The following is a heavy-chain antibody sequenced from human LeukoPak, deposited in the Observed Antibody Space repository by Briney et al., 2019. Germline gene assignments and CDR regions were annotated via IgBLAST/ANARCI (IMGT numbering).Heavy chain of an antibody. V-gene: IGHV4-39*01. CDR2: IYYTGST. Sequence: PSETLSLTCTVSGGSISSSSYYWGWIRQPPGKGLESIGNIYYTGSTYYNPSLKSRVTISVDTSKNQFSLKLSSVTAADTAVYYCARLRVRSAWFDPWGQGTLVTVSS. CDR3: ARLRVRSAWFDP. CDR1: GGSISSSSYY. J-gene: IGHJ5*02. D-gene: IGHD2/OR15-2a*01.